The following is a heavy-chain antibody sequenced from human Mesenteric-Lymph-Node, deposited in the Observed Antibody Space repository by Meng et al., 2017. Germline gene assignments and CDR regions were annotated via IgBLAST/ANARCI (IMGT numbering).Heavy chain of an antibody. CDR3: VRDSEGAGDKLES. V-gene: IGHV3-48*03. D-gene: IGHD4-17*01. J-gene: IGHJ4*02. CDR1: GFTLSSYE. Sequence: GGSLRLSCAASGFTLSSYEMSWVRQAPGKGLEWVSYISSSGENMVHADSVEGRFSIYRDNDKNVLFLQMNSLRAEDTAVYYCVRDSEGAGDKLESWGQGTLVTVSS. CDR2: ISSSGENM.